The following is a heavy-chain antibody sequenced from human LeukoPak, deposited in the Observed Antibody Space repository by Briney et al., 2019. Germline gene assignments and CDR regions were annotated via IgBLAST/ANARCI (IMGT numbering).Heavy chain of an antibody. V-gene: IGHV5-51*01. CDR3: ARRAYSSSWSYFDY. CDR2: IYPGDSDA. D-gene: IGHD6-13*01. CDR1: GYSFTSCW. J-gene: IGHJ4*02. Sequence: GESLKISCKGSGYSFTSCWIGWVRQMPGKGLEWMGIIYPGDSDARYSPSFQGQVTISVDKSTSTAFLQWSSLKASDTAMYFCARRAYSSSWSYFDYWGQGTLVTVS.